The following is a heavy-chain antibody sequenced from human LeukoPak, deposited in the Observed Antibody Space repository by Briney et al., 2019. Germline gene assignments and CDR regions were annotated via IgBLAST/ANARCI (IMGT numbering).Heavy chain of an antibody. CDR2: MNPNSGNT. V-gene: IGHV1-8*01. CDR3: ARVPSRSGWSFDDY. Sequence: ASVKVSCKASGYTFISYDINWVRQATGQGLEWMGWMNPNSGNTGYAQKFQGRVTMTRNTSIGTAYMELSSLRSEDTAVYYCARVPSRSGWSFDDYWGQGTLVTVSS. D-gene: IGHD6-19*01. J-gene: IGHJ4*02. CDR1: GYTFISYD.